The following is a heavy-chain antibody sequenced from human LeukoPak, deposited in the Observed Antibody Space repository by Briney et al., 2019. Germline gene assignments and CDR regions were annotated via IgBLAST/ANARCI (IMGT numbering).Heavy chain of an antibody. J-gene: IGHJ4*02. D-gene: IGHD2-21*02. CDR1: GFTVSSNY. V-gene: IGHV3-53*01. CDR3: AREHPLLRYFDY. Sequence: PGRSLRLSCAASGFTVSSNYMSWVRQAPGKGLEWVSVIYSGGSTYYADSVKGRFTISRDNSKNTLYLQMNSLRAEDTAVYYCAREHPLLRYFDYWGQGTLVTVSS. CDR2: IYSGGST.